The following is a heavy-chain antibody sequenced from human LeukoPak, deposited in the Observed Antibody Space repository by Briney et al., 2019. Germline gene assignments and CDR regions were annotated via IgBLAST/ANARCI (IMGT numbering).Heavy chain of an antibody. Sequence: GGSLRLSCAASGFTFSSYSMKWVRQAPGKGLEWVSYISTGSSTIYYADSVKGRFTISRDNAENSLYLQMNSLRAEDTAVYYCARSGIVGATMVYNYMDVWGKGTTVTVSS. V-gene: IGHV3-48*01. CDR1: GFTFSSYS. CDR3: ARSGIVGATMVYNYMDV. J-gene: IGHJ6*03. CDR2: ISTGSSTI. D-gene: IGHD1-26*01.